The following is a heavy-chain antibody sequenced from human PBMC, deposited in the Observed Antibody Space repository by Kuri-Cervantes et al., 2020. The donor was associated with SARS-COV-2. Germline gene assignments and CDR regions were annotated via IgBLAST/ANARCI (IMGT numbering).Heavy chain of an antibody. CDR2: IKQDGSEK. D-gene: IGHD6-19*01. V-gene: IGHV3-7*01. CDR3: ARDMAVHYYFGY. J-gene: IGHJ4*02. CDR1: GFTFSSYW. Sequence: GESLKISCAASGFTFSSYWMSWVRQAPGKGLEWVANIKQDGSEKYYVDSVKGRFTISRDNAKNSLYLQMNSLRAEDTAVYYCARDMAVHYYFGYWGQGTLVTVSS.